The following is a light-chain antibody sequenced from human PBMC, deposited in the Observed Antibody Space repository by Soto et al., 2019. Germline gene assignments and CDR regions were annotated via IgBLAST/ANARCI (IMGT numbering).Light chain of an antibody. CDR2: RNY. CDR3: AAWDDSLRGWV. Sequence: QSVLSQSPSASGTPGQRVTISCSGSSSNIGSNYVFWYQQLPGTALKVLIYRNYQRPSGVPDRFSGSKSGSSASLAISGLRSEYEADYYCAAWDDSLRGWVFGGGTKLTVL. CDR1: SSNIGSNY. V-gene: IGLV1-47*01. J-gene: IGLJ3*02.